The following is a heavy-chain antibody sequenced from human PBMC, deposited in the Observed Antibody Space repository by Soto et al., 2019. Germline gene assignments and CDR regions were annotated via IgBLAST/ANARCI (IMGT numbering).Heavy chain of an antibody. CDR1: GGSISDYY. J-gene: IGHJ5*02. D-gene: IGHD5-18*01. CDR3: ARLREHSYGDPYNWFDP. V-gene: IGHV4-59*08. CDR2: IYYSGST. Sequence: QVQLQESGPGLVKPSETLSLTCTVSGGSISDYYWNWIRQPPGKGLEWIGYIYYSGSTSYNPSLKSRVTISVDTSTNQLSLKLRSVTAADTAVYYCARLREHSYGDPYNWFDPWGQGTLVAVSS.